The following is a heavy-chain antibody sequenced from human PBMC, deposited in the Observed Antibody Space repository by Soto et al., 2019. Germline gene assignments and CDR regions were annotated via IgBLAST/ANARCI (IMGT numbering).Heavy chain of an antibody. J-gene: IGHJ5*01. CDR1: GFTFSTST. V-gene: IGHV3-23*01. CDR3: VEGSGLDS. D-gene: IGHD6-19*01. CDR2: ISDSGTDT. Sequence: GGSLRLSCAASGFTFSTSTMSWVRQTPGKGLEWVSRISDSGTDTYYADSVKGRFTISRDNSRNTLYLQMNSLRVEDTAVYYCVEGSGLDSWGQGTLVTVSS.